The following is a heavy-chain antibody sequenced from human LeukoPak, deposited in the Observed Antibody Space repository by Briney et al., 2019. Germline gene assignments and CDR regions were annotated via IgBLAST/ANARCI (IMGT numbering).Heavy chain of an antibody. CDR3: ARRGYSGYDDDAFDI. Sequence: PGGSLRLYCAASGFTFSSYWMSWVRQAPGKGLEWVANIKQDGSEKYYVDSVKVRFTISRDNDKTSLDLQMNSLRAEDKAVYYCARRGYSGYDDDAFDIWGQGTMVTVSS. CDR2: IKQDGSEK. D-gene: IGHD5-12*01. CDR1: GFTFSSYW. J-gene: IGHJ3*02. V-gene: IGHV3-7*01.